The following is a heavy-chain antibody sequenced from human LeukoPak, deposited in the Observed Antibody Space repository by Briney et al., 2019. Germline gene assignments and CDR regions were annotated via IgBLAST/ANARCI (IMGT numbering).Heavy chain of an antibody. J-gene: IGHJ3*02. CDR1: GFTLSSYA. D-gene: IGHD5-12*01. CDR2: ISGSGGST. Sequence: PGGSLRLSCAASGFTLSSYAVSWVRQAPGKGLEWVSAISGSGGSTYYADSVKGRFTISRDNSKNTLYLQMNSLRAEDTAVYYCAKALDIVATTNAFDIWGQGTMVTVSS. CDR3: AKALDIVATTNAFDI. V-gene: IGHV3-23*01.